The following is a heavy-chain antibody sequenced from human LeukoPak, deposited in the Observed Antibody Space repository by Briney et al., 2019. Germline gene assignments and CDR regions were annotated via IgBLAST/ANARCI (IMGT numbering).Heavy chain of an antibody. CDR1: GGSISSYY. CDR2: IYYSGTT. D-gene: IGHD2-8*01. CDR3: ASSGQCTNGLCRDVGYMDV. J-gene: IGHJ6*03. V-gene: IGHV4-59*01. Sequence: PSETLSLTCTVSGGSISSYYWSWIRQSPGKGLEWIGYIYYSGTTNYNPSLKSRVTISVDTSKNQLSLKLNAVTAADTAVYYCASSGQCTNGLCRDVGYMDVWGKGTTVTVSS.